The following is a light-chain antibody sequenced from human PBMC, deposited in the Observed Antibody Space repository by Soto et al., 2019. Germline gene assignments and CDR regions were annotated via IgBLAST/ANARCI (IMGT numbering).Light chain of an antibody. CDR2: EVS. CDR1: SSDVGGYNY. Sequence: QSALTQPPSASGSPGQSVTISCTGTSSDVGGYNYVSWYQHHPGKGPKLMIYEVSKRPSGVPDRFSGSKSGNTASLIVSGLQEEDEADYYCSSYAGTNTIFGGGTKLTVL. J-gene: IGLJ2*01. CDR3: SSYAGTNTI. V-gene: IGLV2-8*01.